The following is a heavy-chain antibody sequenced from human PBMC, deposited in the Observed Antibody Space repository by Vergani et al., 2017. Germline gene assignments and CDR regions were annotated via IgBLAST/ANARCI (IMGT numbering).Heavy chain of an antibody. CDR1: GGSISSGSYY. J-gene: IGHJ5*02. CDR3: ARGGIIRRSNQNWFDP. Sequence: QVQLQESGPGLVKPSQTLSLTCTVSGGSISSGSYYWSWIRQPAGKGLEWIGRIYTSGSTNYNPSLKSRVTISVDTSKNQFSLKLSAVPAADTAVYYCARGGIIRRSNQNWFDPWGQGTLVTVSS. V-gene: IGHV4-61*02. D-gene: IGHD1-14*01. CDR2: IYTSGST.